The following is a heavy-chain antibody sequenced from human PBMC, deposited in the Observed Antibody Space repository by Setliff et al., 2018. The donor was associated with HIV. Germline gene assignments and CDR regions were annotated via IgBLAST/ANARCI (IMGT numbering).Heavy chain of an antibody. Sequence: ASVKVSCKASGYAFTTYDINWVRQATGQGLEWIGWMNPKTGNTVYEQNFQGRVTMTRDTSIDTAYMELSSLRSEDTAVYYCARKVGVTTYYYSSGSIKGALDVWGQGTKVTVSS. CDR1: GYAFTTYD. D-gene: IGHD3-10*01. CDR3: ARKVGVTTYYYSSGSIKGALDV. V-gene: IGHV1-8*01. CDR2: MNPKTGNT. J-gene: IGHJ6*02.